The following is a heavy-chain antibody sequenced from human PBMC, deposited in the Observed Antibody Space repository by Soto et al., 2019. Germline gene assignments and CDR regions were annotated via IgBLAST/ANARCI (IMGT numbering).Heavy chain of an antibody. V-gene: IGHV4-59*01. D-gene: IGHD3-22*01. CDR3: ARLDYYDSSGYYE. CDR1: GGSISSYY. CDR2: IYYSGST. J-gene: IGHJ4*02. Sequence: ASETLSLTCTVSGGSISSYYWSWIRQPPGKGLEWIGYIYYSGSTNYNPSLKSRVTISVDTSKNQFSLKLSSVTAADTAVYYCARLDYYDSSGYYEWGQGTLVTVSS.